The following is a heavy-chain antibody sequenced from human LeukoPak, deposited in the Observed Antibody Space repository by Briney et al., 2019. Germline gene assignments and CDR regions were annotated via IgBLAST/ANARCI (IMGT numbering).Heavy chain of an antibody. Sequence: SETLSLTCSVSGGSISSLYWSWIRQPPGKGLEWMGYIYYTGSTNYNPSLKSRVTMFVDMSKNQSSLILSSVTAADTAVYYCARHRAYSSSSPFDYWGQGTLVTVSS. J-gene: IGHJ4*02. V-gene: IGHV4-59*08. D-gene: IGHD6-6*01. CDR3: ARHRAYSSSSPFDY. CDR1: GGSISSLY. CDR2: IYYTGST.